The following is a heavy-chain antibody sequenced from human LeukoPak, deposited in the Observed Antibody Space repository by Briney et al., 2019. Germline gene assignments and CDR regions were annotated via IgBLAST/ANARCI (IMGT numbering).Heavy chain of an antibody. CDR3: ARTASSSWYNPYYFDY. J-gene: IGHJ4*02. Sequence: SVKVSCKASGGTFSSYAISWVRQAPGQGLEWMGRIIPIFGTANYAQKFQGRVTITTDESTSTAYMELSSLRSEDTAVYYCARTASSSWYNPYYFDYWGQGTLVTVFS. D-gene: IGHD6-13*01. CDR1: GGTFSSYA. V-gene: IGHV1-69*05. CDR2: IIPIFGTA.